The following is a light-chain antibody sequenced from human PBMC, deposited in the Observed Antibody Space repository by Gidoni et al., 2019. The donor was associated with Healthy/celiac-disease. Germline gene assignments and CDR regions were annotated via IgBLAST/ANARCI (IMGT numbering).Light chain of an antibody. V-gene: IGKV3-15*01. J-gene: IGKJ1*01. Sequence: EIVMTQSPATLSVSPGERATLSCRASQSVSSNLAWYQQKPGQAPRLLIYGASTRATGFPARFSGSGSGTEFTLTISSLQSEDFAVYYCQQYNNWLRTFGQXTKVEIK. CDR3: QQYNNWLRT. CDR1: QSVSSN. CDR2: GAS.